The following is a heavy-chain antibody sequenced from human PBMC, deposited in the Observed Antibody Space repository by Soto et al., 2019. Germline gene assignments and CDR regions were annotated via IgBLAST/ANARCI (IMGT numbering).Heavy chain of an antibody. D-gene: IGHD2-2*01. CDR1: GGSMSSGSHY. CDR2: IFYQPST. J-gene: IGHJ5*02. CDR3: ARGVVPAAMFDP. Sequence: ETLSLTCTVSGGSMSSGSHYWAWVRQPPGKGLEYIGCIFYQPSTYYNPSLKSRVTMSVDTSKNQFSLRLSSVTAADTAVYYCARGVVPAAMFDPWGQGTLVTVSS. V-gene: IGHV4-39*07.